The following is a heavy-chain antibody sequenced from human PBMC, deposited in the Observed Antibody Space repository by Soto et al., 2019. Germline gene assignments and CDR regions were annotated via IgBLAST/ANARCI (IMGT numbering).Heavy chain of an antibody. CDR3: ARASPATSSGWYRHSFDP. CDR1: GGSVSSGSYY. Sequence: SETLSLTCTVSGGSVSSGSYYWSWIRQPPGKGLEWIGYIYYSGSTNYNPSLKSRVTISVDTSKNQFSLKLSSVTAADTAVYYCARASPATSSGWYRHSFDPWGHGTLVTVSS. J-gene: IGHJ5*02. V-gene: IGHV4-61*01. D-gene: IGHD6-19*01. CDR2: IYYSGST.